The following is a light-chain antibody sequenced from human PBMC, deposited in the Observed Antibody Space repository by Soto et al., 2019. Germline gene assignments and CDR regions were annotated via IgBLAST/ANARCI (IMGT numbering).Light chain of an antibody. CDR1: QSVSSN. J-gene: IGKJ4*01. V-gene: IGKV3-15*01. CDR2: GAS. CDR3: QQYTNWPPLT. Sequence: EIVMTQSPATLSVSPGERATLSCRASQSVSSNLAWYQQKPGQAPRLLIYGASTRATGIPARFSGSGSGTEFTLTISSLQFEDFVVYYCQQYTNWPPLTFGGGTMVEIK.